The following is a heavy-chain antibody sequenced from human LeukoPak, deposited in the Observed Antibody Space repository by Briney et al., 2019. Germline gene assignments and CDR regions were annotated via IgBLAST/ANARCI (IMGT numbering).Heavy chain of an antibody. Sequence: PSQTLSLTCAVSGGPISSGGYSWSWIRQPPGKGLEWIGYIYHSGSTYYNPSLKSRVTISVDRSKNQFSLKLSSVTAAGTAVYYCASSSGWYGFDYWGQGTLVTVSS. CDR3: ASSSGWYGFDY. V-gene: IGHV4-30-2*01. D-gene: IGHD6-19*01. CDR2: IYHSGST. CDR1: GGPISSGGYS. J-gene: IGHJ4*02.